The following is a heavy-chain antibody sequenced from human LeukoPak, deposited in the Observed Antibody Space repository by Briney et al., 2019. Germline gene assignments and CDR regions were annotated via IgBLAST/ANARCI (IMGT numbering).Heavy chain of an antibody. V-gene: IGHV4-4*07. Sequence: SETLSLTCTVSGGSISSYYWSWIRQPAGKGLEWIGRIYTSGSTNYNPSLKSRVTMSVDTSKNHFSLKLSSVTAADTAVYYCARGGCSGGSCYSSIEYYYYYMDVWGKGTTVTVSS. CDR3: ARGGCSGGSCYSSIEYYYYYMDV. CDR2: IYTSGST. CDR1: GGSISSYY. D-gene: IGHD2-15*01. J-gene: IGHJ6*03.